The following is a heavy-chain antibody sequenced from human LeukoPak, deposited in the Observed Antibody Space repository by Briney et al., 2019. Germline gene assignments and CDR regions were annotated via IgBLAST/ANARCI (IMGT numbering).Heavy chain of an antibody. CDR1: GGSTSSYY. Sequence: SETLSLTCTVSGGSTSSYYWSWIRQPARKGLEWIGRISTSGSTNYNPSLKSRVTMSVDTSKSQFSLKLSSVTAADTAVHYCARDAGGPDWFDPWGQGTLVTVSS. CDR3: ARDAGGPDWFDP. V-gene: IGHV4-4*07. CDR2: ISTSGST. D-gene: IGHD2-15*01. J-gene: IGHJ5*02.